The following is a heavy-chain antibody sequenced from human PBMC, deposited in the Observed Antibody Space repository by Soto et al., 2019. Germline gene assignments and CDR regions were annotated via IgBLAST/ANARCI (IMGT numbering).Heavy chain of an antibody. D-gene: IGHD7-27*01. V-gene: IGHV3-21*02. Sequence: EVQLVESGGGLVKPGGSLRLSCAASGFTFNTYTMNWVRQAPGKGLEWVSSISSSGRYIYYADSLKGRFTISRDNAKNSLDLQMTSLRAEDTAVYYCATDNGGFDPWGQGTLVTVSS. CDR3: ATDNGGFDP. CDR1: GFTFNTYT. J-gene: IGHJ5*02. CDR2: ISSSGRYI.